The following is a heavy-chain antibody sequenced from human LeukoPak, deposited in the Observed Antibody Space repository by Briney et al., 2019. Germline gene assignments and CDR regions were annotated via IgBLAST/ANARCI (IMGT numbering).Heavy chain of an antibody. Sequence: SETLSLTCTVSGGSISSYYWSWIRQPAGKGLGWIGRIYTSGSTNYNPSLKSRVTISVDKSKNQFSLKLSSVTAADTAVYYCARALIYGSGSKEYYYYYMDVWGKGTTVTVSS. CDR3: ARALIYGSGSKEYYYYYMDV. CDR2: IYTSGST. V-gene: IGHV4-4*07. CDR1: GGSISSYY. D-gene: IGHD3-10*01. J-gene: IGHJ6*03.